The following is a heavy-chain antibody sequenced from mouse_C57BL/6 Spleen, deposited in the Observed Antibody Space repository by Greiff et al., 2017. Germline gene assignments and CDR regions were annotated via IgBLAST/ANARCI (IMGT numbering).Heavy chain of an antibody. CDR3: AREPELRRGYFDV. CDR2: IDPSDSYT. D-gene: IGHD1-1*01. Sequence: QVQLQQPGAELVMPGASVKLSCKASGYTFTSYWMHWVKQRPGQGLEWIGEIDPSDSYTNYNQKFKGKSTLTVDKSSSPAYMQLSSLTSEDSAVYYCAREPELRRGYFDVWGTGTTVTVSS. V-gene: IGHV1-69*01. J-gene: IGHJ1*03. CDR1: GYTFTSYW.